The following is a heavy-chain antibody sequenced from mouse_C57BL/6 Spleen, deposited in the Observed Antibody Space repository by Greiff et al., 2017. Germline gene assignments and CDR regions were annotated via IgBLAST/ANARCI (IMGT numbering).Heavy chain of an antibody. CDR2: INPYNGDT. D-gene: IGHD1-1*01. J-gene: IGHJ2*01. Sequence: EVQLQQSGPELVKPGDSVKISCKASGYSFTGYFMNWVMQSHGKSLEWIGRINPYNGDTFYNQKFKGKATLTVDKSSSTAHMELRSLTSEEAAVYYCARGDYGSTVDGYWGQGTTLTVSS. CDR3: ARGDYGSTVDGY. V-gene: IGHV1-20*01. CDR1: GYSFTGYF.